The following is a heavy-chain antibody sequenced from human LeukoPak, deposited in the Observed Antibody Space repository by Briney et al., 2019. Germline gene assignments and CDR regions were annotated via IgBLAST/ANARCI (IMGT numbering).Heavy chain of an antibody. Sequence: GGSLRLSCAASGFTFSSYGMTWVRLAPGKGLEWVSAFSATDGSARYAESVKGRFTISRDNSKNSLYLQMNSLRDEDTAVYYCAKARIAAAGTGAFDVWGQGTMVTVSS. V-gene: IGHV3-23*01. D-gene: IGHD6-13*01. J-gene: IGHJ3*01. CDR2: FSATDGSA. CDR1: GFTFSSYG. CDR3: AKARIAAAGTGAFDV.